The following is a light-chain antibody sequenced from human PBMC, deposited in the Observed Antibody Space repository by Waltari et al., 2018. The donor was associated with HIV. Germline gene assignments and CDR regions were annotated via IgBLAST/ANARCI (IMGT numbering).Light chain of an antibody. CDR3: QQTYRTPQT. CDR2: AAS. CDR1: QSVSNS. V-gene: IGKV1-39*01. Sequence: DIQMTQSPSSLSASVGDRVTITCRASQSVSNSLNWYQQKPGKAPKLLIYAASSLQNEVPSRCSCSGSGTDFTLSVNSLQPEDFATYYCQQTYRTPQTFGQGTRLENK. J-gene: IGKJ5*01.